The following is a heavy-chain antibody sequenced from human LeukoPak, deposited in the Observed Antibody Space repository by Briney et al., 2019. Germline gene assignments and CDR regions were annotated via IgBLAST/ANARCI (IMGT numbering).Heavy chain of an antibody. CDR3: ARGVSSGYRKLHNWFDP. J-gene: IGHJ5*02. CDR2: IYTSGST. V-gene: IGHV4-4*07. Sequence: SETLSLTCTVSGGSISSYYWSWIRQPAGKGLEWMGRIYTSGSTNYNPSLKSRVTMSVDTSKNQFSLKLSSVTAADTAVYYCARGVSSGYRKLHNWFDPWGQGTLVTVSS. CDR1: GGSISSYY. D-gene: IGHD3-22*01.